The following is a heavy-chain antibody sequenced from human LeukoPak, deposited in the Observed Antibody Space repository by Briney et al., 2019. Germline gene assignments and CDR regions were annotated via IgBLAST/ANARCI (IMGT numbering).Heavy chain of an antibody. D-gene: IGHD2-2*01. CDR1: GDSISSGGYY. V-gene: IGHV4-30-2*01. CDR2: IYHSGST. J-gene: IGHJ4*02. Sequence: SETLSLTCTVSGDSISSGGYYWSWIRQPPGKGLEWIGYIYHSGSTYYNPSLKSRVTISVDRSKNQFSLKLNSVTAADTAVYYCARDTRWYCSTTSCYGHFDYWGQGTLVTVSS. CDR3: ARDTRWYCSTTSCYGHFDY.